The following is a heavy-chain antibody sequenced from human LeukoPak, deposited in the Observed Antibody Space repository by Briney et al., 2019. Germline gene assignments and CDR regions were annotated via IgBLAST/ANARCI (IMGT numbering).Heavy chain of an antibody. V-gene: IGHV3-9*01. Sequence: GRSLRLSCAASGFTFDDYALHWVRQAPGKGLEWVSGISWNSGSIGYADSVKGRFTISRDNAKNSLYLQMNSLRAEDTALYYCAKDGGHSEGELSLVPSYYFDYWGQGTLVTVSS. D-gene: IGHD3-16*02. CDR3: AKDGGHSEGELSLVPSYYFDY. CDR2: ISWNSGSI. CDR1: GFTFDDYA. J-gene: IGHJ4*02.